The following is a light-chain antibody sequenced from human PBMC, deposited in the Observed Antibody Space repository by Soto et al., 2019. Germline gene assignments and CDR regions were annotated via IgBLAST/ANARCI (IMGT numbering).Light chain of an antibody. CDR2: GNT. CDR3: QSYDSSLTVV. V-gene: IGLV1-40*01. J-gene: IGLJ2*01. Sequence: QSVLTQPPSVSGAPGPRVTISCTGSSSNIGAGYDVHWYQQFPGTTPKFLIYGNTNRPSGVPDRFSASKSGTSASLDITRLQAEDEAEYCCQSYDSSLTVVFGGGTQLTVL. CDR1: SSNIGAGYD.